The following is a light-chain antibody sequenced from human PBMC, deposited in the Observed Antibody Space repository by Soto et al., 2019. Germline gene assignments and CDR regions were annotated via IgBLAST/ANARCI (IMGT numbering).Light chain of an antibody. J-gene: IGKJ4*01. CDR2: GAS. V-gene: IGKV3-20*01. CDR3: QQYGDSRLT. Sequence: DIVLTQSPGTLSFSPGERATLSCRASQSVTSTFLAWYQQKPGQAPRLLIYGASSRATGIPDRFSGSGSGTDFTLTISRVEPEDFAVYYCQQYGDSRLTFGGGTEVEIK. CDR1: QSVTSTF.